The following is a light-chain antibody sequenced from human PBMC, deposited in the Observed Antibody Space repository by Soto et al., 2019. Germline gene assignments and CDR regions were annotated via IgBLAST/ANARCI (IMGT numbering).Light chain of an antibody. J-gene: IGLJ2*01. CDR1: SSDVGGYNY. CDR3: CSYTSSSTVV. V-gene: IGLV2-11*01. Sequence: QSALTQPRSVSGSPGQSVTISCTGTSSDVGGYNYVSWYQQHPGKAPKFMIYDVTKRPSGVPDRFSGSKSGNTASLTISGLQAEDEADYFCCSYTSSSTVVFGGGTKLTVL. CDR2: DVT.